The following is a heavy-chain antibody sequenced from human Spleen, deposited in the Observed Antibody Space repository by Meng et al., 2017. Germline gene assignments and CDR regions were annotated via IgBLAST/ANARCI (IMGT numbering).Heavy chain of an antibody. D-gene: IGHD1-26*01. CDR3: ATGASWELLWGY. Sequence: SETLSLTCTVSGGSVSSSGYYWSWIRQPPGKGLEWIGYIYYSGSTNYNPSLKSRVTISVDTSKNQFSLKLSSVTAADTAVYFCATGASWELLWGYWGQGTLVTVSS. CDR1: GGSVSSSGYY. CDR2: IYYSGST. J-gene: IGHJ4*02. V-gene: IGHV4-61*08.